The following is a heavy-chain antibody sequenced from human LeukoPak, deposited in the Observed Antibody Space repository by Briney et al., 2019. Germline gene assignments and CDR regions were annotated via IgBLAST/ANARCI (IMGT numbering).Heavy chain of an antibody. V-gene: IGHV1-69*13. D-gene: IGHD5-12*01. J-gene: IGHJ4*02. CDR2: IIPIFGTA. Sequence: VASVKVSRKASGGTFSSYAISWVRQAPRQGLEWMGGIIPIFGTANYAQKFQGRVTITADESTSTAYMELSSLRSEDTAVYYCARDHSGCLDYWGQGTLVTVSS. CDR3: ARDHSGCLDY. CDR1: GGTFSSYA.